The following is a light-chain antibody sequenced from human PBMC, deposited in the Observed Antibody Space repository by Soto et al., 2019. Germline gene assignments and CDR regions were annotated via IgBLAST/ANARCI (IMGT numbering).Light chain of an antibody. Sequence: EIVLTQSPGTLSFSPGERANLSCRASQSVSSNYLAWYQQIPGQAPRLLIYGASSSAACIPDRFSGSWSGTDFTLTPSILEPEDFSVYDYQQYHNSPITFGQGTLLENK. V-gene: IGKV3-20*01. CDR2: GAS. J-gene: IGKJ5*01. CDR3: QQYHNSPIT. CDR1: QSVSSNY.